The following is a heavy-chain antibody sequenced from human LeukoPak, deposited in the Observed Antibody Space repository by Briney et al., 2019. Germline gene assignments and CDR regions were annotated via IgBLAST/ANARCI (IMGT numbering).Heavy chain of an antibody. CDR1: GVTFNNAW. J-gene: IGHJ6*03. V-gene: IGHV3-15*01. CDR2: IKSKSDGGTT. Sequence: PGGSLRLSCVASGVTFNNAWMSWVRQAPGKGLEWVGHIKSKSDGGTTDYAAPVKGRFTTSRDDSKNTVYLQMNSLKTEDTAVYYCTTLSPDASGYYYYYMDVWGKGTTVTVSS. CDR3: TTLSPDASGYYYYYMDV. D-gene: IGHD1-14*01.